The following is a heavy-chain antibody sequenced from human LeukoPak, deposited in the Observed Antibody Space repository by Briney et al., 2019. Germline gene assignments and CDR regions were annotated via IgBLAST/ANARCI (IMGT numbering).Heavy chain of an antibody. J-gene: IGHJ3*02. D-gene: IGHD3-22*01. Sequence: GGSLRLSCAASRFTFSSYAMTWVRQAPGKGLEWVSAISGSGGSTYYADSVEGRFTISRDNSKNTLYLQMNSLRAEDTAVYYCAKVINYYDSSGFDAFDIWGQGTVVTVSS. CDR3: AKVINYYDSSGFDAFDI. CDR2: ISGSGGST. V-gene: IGHV3-23*01. CDR1: RFTFSSYA.